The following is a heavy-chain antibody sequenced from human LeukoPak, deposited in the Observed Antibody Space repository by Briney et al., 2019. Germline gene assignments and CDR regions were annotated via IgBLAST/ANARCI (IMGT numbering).Heavy chain of an antibody. J-gene: IGHJ4*02. CDR1: GFTVSSNY. V-gene: IGHV3-53*01. CDR3: ARGGQIYSSSWYDY. Sequence: GGSLRLSCAASGFTVSSNYTSWVRQAPGKGLEWVSVIYSGGSTYYADSVKGRFTISRDNSKNTLYLQMNSLRAEDTAVYYCARGGQIYSSSWYDYWGQGTLVTVSS. CDR2: IYSGGST. D-gene: IGHD6-13*01.